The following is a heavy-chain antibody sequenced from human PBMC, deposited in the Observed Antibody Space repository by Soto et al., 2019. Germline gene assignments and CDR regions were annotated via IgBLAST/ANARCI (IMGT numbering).Heavy chain of an antibody. D-gene: IGHD2-2*01. J-gene: IGHJ6*02. CDR2: IYPTGGR. CDR3: ARAVYCTTANCWDDFHYYNIDV. CDR1: GDSINNTYW. Sequence: QVQLQQSGPGLVKPSGTLSLTCFVSGDSINNTYWWSWVRQAPEKGLEWIGEIYPTGGRSYMPSLRGRITLSVDTSKNPFSLNLTSVPAADPAVYYCARAVYCTTANCWDDFHYYNIDVWGQGTAVTVSS. V-gene: IGHV4-4*02.